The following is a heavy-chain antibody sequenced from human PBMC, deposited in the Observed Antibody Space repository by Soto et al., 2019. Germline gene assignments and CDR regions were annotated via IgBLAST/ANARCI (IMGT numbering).Heavy chain of an antibody. CDR1: GYTFTGYY. D-gene: IGHD3-10*01. CDR3: ARDPNAGYYHLVGWFDP. J-gene: IGHJ5*02. Sequence: ASVKVSCKASGYTFTGYYMHWVRQAPGQGLEWMGWINPNSGGTNYAQKFQGRVTMTRDTSISTAYMELSRLRSDDTAVYYCARDPNAGYYHLVGWFDPWGQGTLVTVSS. CDR2: INPNSGGT. V-gene: IGHV1-2*02.